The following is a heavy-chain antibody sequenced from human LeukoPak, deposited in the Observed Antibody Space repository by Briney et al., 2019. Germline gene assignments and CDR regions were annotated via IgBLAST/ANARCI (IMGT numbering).Heavy chain of an antibody. Sequence: SETLSLTCSVSDGSIRTYYWSWIRQSPGQGLEWIGNIYYRGDVNYNPSLKSRVIISIDTSKNQFSLKVTSLTAADTAVYYCATNKDWAEADWGQGTLVTVSS. CDR1: DGSIRTYY. D-gene: IGHD3/OR15-3a*01. CDR2: IYYRGDV. V-gene: IGHV4-59*03. CDR3: ATNKDWAEAD. J-gene: IGHJ4*02.